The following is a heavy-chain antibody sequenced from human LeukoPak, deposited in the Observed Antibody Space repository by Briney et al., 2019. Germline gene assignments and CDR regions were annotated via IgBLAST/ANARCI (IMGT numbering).Heavy chain of an antibody. CDR3: ARARSGIAGFDP. Sequence: SETLSLTCTVSGYSLSSGYYWGWIRQPPGKGLEWIGSIYHSGSTYYNPSLKSRVTISVDTSKNQFSLKRSSVTAADTAVYYCARARSGIAGFDPWGQGTLVTVSS. CDR2: IYHSGST. J-gene: IGHJ5*02. D-gene: IGHD6-13*01. V-gene: IGHV4-38-2*02. CDR1: GYSLSSGYY.